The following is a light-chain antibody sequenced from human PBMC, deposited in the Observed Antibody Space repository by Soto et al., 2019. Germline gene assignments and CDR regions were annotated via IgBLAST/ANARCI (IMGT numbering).Light chain of an antibody. CDR3: QHFNSYPWT. CDR1: QSISSW. CDR2: KAS. J-gene: IGKJ1*01. Sequence: DIQMTQSPSTLSASVGDRVTITCRASQSISSWLAWYQQKPGKAPKVLIYKASSLESGVPSRFSGSGSGTEFTLTISSLQPDDFATYYCQHFNSYPWTFGQGTTGDIK. V-gene: IGKV1-5*03.